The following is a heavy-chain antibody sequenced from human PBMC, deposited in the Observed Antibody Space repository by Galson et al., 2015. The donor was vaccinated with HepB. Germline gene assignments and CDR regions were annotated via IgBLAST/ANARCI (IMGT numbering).Heavy chain of an antibody. CDR1: GFTFSSYA. CDR2: ISYDGSNK. J-gene: IGHJ4*01. V-gene: IGHV3-30*04. D-gene: IGHD1-26*01. CDR3: AKDGWELLLMDY. Sequence: SLRLSCAASGFTFSSYAMHWVRQAPGKGLEWVAVISYDGSNKYYADSVKGRFTISRDNSKNTLYLQMNSLRAEDTAVYYCAKDGWELLLMDYWGQGTLVTVSS.